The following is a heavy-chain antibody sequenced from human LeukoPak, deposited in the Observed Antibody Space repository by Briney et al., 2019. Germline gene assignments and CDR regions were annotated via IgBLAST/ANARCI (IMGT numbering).Heavy chain of an antibody. Sequence: SETLSLTCAVSGYSISSGYYWGWIRQPPGKGLEWIGSIYHSGSTYYNPSLKSRVTISVDTSKNQFSLKLTSVTAADTAVYYCARARGGRITIFGVVITPDYWGQGTLVTVSS. J-gene: IGHJ4*02. CDR2: IYHSGST. V-gene: IGHV4-38-2*01. CDR3: ARARGGRITIFGVVITPDY. CDR1: GYSISSGYY. D-gene: IGHD3-3*01.